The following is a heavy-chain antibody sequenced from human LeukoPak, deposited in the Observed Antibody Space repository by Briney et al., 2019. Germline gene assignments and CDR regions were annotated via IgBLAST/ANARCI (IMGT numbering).Heavy chain of an antibody. Sequence: GGSLRPSCAASRHTFSEFEMNWVRQAPGKGLEWVSEISSGGTTIFYADSVKDRFTISRDNAKNSLYLQMNSLRDEDTAIYYCTRGLVVWGQGALVTVSS. J-gene: IGHJ4*02. CDR3: TRGLVV. CDR1: RHTFSEFE. CDR2: ISSGGTTI. D-gene: IGHD2-2*01. V-gene: IGHV3-48*03.